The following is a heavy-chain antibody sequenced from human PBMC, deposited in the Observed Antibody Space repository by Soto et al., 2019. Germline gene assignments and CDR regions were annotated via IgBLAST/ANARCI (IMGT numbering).Heavy chain of an antibody. D-gene: IGHD2-2*01. CDR2: IIPIFGTA. V-gene: IGHV1-69*13. CDR3: ARDLPPYANWFDP. CDR1: GGTFSSYA. Sequence: YSVKVSCKASGGTFSSYAISLVRHSPGQGLEWMGGIIPIFGTANYAQKFQGRVTITADESTSTAYMELSSLRSEDTAVYYRARDLPPYANWFDPWGQGTLVPDSS. J-gene: IGHJ5*02.